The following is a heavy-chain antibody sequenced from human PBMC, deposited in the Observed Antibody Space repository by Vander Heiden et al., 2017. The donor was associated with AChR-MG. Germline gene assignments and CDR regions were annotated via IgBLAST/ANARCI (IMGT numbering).Heavy chain of an antibody. D-gene: IGHD1-1*01. J-gene: IGHJ4*02. CDR3: VRYFTGTATTD. CDR2: SRNKANSYTT. Sequence: EVQLVGSGGGLGQPGGSLRLSCAASGFTFSDHYLDWVRQAPGKGLEWVGRSRNKANSYTTEYAASVQGRFTISRDESKNSLYLQMNSLKAEDTAVYYCVRYFTGTATTDWGQGTLVTVSS. V-gene: IGHV3-72*01. CDR1: GFTFSDHY.